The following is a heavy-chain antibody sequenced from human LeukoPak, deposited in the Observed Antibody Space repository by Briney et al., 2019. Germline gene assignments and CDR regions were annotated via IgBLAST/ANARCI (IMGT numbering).Heavy chain of an antibody. CDR3: ARVDYYDRSGYFDY. V-gene: IGHV5-51*01. CDR1: GYSFSNYW. D-gene: IGHD3-22*01. CDR2: IYPGDSDT. Sequence: VESLKISCEGSGYSFSNYWLGWVRQMPGKGLEWIGIIYPGDSDTRYSPSFQGQVTISADKSISTAYLQWSSLKASDTAMYYCARVDYYDRSGYFDYWGQGTQVTVSS. J-gene: IGHJ4*02.